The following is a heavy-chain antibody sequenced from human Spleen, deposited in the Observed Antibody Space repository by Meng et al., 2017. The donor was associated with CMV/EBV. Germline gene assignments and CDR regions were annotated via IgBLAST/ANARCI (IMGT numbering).Heavy chain of an antibody. D-gene: IGHD1-14*01. Sequence: SRDSVSSNSSAWNWIRQSPSRGLEWLGRTYYRSKWYNDYAVSVKSRITINPDTSKNQFSLQLNSVTPEDTAVYYCARDKAGVWYFDLWGRGTLVTVSS. J-gene: IGHJ2*01. V-gene: IGHV6-1*01. CDR3: ARDKAGVWYFDL. CDR2: TYYRSKWYN. CDR1: RDSVSSNSSA.